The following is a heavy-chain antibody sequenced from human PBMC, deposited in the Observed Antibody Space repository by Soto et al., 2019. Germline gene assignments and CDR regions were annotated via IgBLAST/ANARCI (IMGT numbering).Heavy chain of an antibody. CDR2: IYWDDDK. D-gene: IGHD3-16*01. Sequence: QITLKESGPPLVKPTQTLTLTCTFSGFPLTTRGVGVGWIRQPPGKALECLALIYWDDDKRYSPSLQSRLSNTKDTSKNQVVLTMTNVDPVDTATYYCAHIPNYYQYDWFDPWGQGTLVSVSS. CDR3: AHIPNYYQYDWFDP. J-gene: IGHJ5*02. V-gene: IGHV2-5*02. CDR1: GFPLTTRGVG.